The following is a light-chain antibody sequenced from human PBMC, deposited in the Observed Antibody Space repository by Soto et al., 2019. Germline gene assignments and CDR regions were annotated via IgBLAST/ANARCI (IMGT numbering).Light chain of an antibody. CDR3: ASYTTSSTYV. V-gene: IGLV2-14*03. CDR2: DVS. Sequence: QFVLTHPASVSGSPGQSIAISCTGTSSDVGAFNYVSWYQQHPGKAPKFMIFDVSSRPSGVSDRFSGSKSGNTASLTISGLQTEDEADYYCASYTTSSTYVFGTGTKVTVL. CDR1: SSDVGAFNY. J-gene: IGLJ1*01.